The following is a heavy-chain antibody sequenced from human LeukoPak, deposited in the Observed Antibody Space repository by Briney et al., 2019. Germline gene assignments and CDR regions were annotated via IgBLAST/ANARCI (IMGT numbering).Heavy chain of an antibody. CDR2: TKKDGSEI. J-gene: IGHJ4*02. CDR1: GFTPSSYW. Sequence: GGSPRLSCAASGFTPSSYWMSWVRPAPGKGLQWVSNTKKDGSEIYYVDSVKGRFTISRDNAKNSLYLQMNSRRAEDTAVYYCASLWDYWGQGTVVTVSS. D-gene: IGHD2-21*01. V-gene: IGHV3-7*03. CDR3: ASLWDY.